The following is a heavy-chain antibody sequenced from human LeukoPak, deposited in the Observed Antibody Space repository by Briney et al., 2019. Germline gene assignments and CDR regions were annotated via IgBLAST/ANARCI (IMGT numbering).Heavy chain of an antibody. V-gene: IGHV1-2*02. CDR2: INPNSGGT. CDR3: ARDVGGYDGIDY. D-gene: IGHD5-12*01. J-gene: IGHJ4*02. CDR1: GYTFTGYY. Sequence: ASVKVSCKASGYTFTGYYLHWVRQAPGQGLEWMGWINPNSGGTNYAQKLQGRVTMTTDTSTSTAYMELRSLRSDDTAVYYCARDVGGYDGIDYWGQGTLVTVSS.